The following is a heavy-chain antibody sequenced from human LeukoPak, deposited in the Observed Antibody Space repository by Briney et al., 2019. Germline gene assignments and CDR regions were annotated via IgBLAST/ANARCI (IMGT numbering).Heavy chain of an antibody. V-gene: IGHV4-38-2*01. CDR1: GYFISSGYY. J-gene: IGHJ4*02. D-gene: IGHD3-22*01. CDR3: AWKYYFDSSGYFYVDS. CDR2: IHHSGFT. Sequence: SETLSLTCAVSGYFISSGYYWGWIRQTPGKGLEWMGSIHHSGFTNYNPSLKSRVTISIDTSKNQFSLKLSSVTAADTAVYYCAWKYYFDSSGYFYVDSWGQGTLVTVSS.